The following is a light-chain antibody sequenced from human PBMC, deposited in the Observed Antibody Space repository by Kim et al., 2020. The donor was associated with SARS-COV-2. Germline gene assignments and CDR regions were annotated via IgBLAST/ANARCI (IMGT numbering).Light chain of an antibody. CDR3: MQGTHWPWT. V-gene: IGKV2-30*01. CDR1: LSLLYVDGHTY. Sequence: PASISCRSSLSLLYVDGHTYLNWFHQRPGQSPRRLIYDVSKRDSGGPDRFSAGGSGTDFTLKISRVEAEDVGVYYCMQGTHWPWTFGQGTKVDIK. J-gene: IGKJ1*01. CDR2: DVS.